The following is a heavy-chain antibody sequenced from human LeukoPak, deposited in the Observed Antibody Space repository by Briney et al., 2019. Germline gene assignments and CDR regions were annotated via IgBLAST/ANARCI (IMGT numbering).Heavy chain of an antibody. CDR1: GGSFSGYY. CDR2: INHSGST. Sequence: PSETLSLTCAVYGGSFSGYYWSWIRQPPGKGLEWIGEINHSGSTNYNPSLKSRVTISVDTSKNQFSLKLSSVTAADTAVYYCARAYYDSSGYCGDAFDIWGQGTMVTVSS. V-gene: IGHV4-34*01. D-gene: IGHD3-22*01. CDR3: ARAYYDSSGYCGDAFDI. J-gene: IGHJ3*02.